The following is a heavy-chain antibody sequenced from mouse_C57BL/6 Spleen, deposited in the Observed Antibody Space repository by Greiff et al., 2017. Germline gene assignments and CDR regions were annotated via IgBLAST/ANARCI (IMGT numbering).Heavy chain of an antibody. CDR2: IDPETGGT. Sequence: QVQLQQSGAELVRPGASVTLSCKASGYTFTDYEMHWVKQTPVHGLEWIGAIDPETGGTAYNQKFKGKAILTADKSSSTAYMELRSLTSEDSAVYYCTIYYSNFYAMDDWGQGTSVTVSS. D-gene: IGHD2-5*01. CDR1: GYTFTDYE. CDR3: TIYYSNFYAMDD. J-gene: IGHJ4*01. V-gene: IGHV1-15*01.